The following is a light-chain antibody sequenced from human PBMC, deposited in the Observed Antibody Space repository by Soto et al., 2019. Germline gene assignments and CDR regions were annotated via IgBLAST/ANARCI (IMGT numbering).Light chain of an antibody. V-gene: IGLV3-21*02. CDR1: NIINKI. Sequence: SYELTQPPSVSVAPGQTASITCGGNNIINKIVHWYQQKPGQAPVLVLSDDTDRPSGIPARFSGSSSVHTATLTVSRVEAGDEADYYCQVWDNSSAIFGGGTKVTVL. CDR3: QVWDNSSAI. CDR2: DDT. J-gene: IGLJ2*01.